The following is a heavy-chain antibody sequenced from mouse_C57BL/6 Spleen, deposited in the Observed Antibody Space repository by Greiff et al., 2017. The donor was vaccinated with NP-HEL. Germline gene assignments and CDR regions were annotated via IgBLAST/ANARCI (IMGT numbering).Heavy chain of an antibody. D-gene: IGHD1-1*01. Sequence: EVKLMESGGGLVQPKGSLKLSCAASGFSFNTYAMNWVRQAPGKGLEWVARIRSKSNNYATYYADSVKDRFTISRDDSESMLYLQMNNLKTEDTAMYYCVRHHYGSSYVGDYAMDYWGQGTSVTVSS. J-gene: IGHJ4*01. CDR1: GFSFNTYA. CDR3: VRHHYGSSYVGDYAMDY. CDR2: IRSKSNNYAT. V-gene: IGHV10-1*01.